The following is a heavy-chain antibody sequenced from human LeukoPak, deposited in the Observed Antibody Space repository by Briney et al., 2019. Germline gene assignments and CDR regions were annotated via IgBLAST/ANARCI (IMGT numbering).Heavy chain of an antibody. CDR1: GFTFSSYS. V-gene: IGHV3-21*01. Sequence: GSLRLSCAASGFTFSSYSMNWVRQAPGKGLEWVSSISSSSSYIYYEDSVKGRFTISRDNAKNSLYLQMNSLRAEDTAVYYCARDSAVTSAFDIWGQGTMVTVSS. CDR3: ARDSAVTSAFDI. D-gene: IGHD4-17*01. CDR2: ISSSSSYI. J-gene: IGHJ3*02.